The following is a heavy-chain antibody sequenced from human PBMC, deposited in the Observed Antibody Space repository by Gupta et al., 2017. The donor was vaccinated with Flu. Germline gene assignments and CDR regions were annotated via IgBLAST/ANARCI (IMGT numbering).Heavy chain of an antibody. CDR3: ARGSAGDY. J-gene: IGHJ4*02. CDR2: SRNKAKGYNT. CDR1: GFSFSDHY. D-gene: IGHD3-3*01. V-gene: IGHV3-72*01. Sequence: EVQLVESVGDLVQPGGSLRLSCAVSGFSFSDHYMDWVRQAPGKGLEWVGRSRNKAKGYNTDYAPSVKGRFTISRDDSKNSVYLQMNSLKTEDTAVYYCARGSAGDYWGQGTLVTVSS.